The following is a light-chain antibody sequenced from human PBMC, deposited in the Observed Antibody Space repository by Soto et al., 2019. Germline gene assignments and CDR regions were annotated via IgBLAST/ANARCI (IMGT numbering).Light chain of an antibody. J-gene: IGKJ5*01. CDR1: QSISSY. Sequence: DIQMTQSPSSLAASVGDRVTITCRASQSISSYLNWYQQKPGKAPKLLXYAASSLQSGVPSRFSGSGSGKDFTLNISSLQPEDFATYYCQQSYSTPPEPTFGQGTRLEIK. CDR2: AAS. V-gene: IGKV1-39*01. CDR3: QQSYSTPPEPT.